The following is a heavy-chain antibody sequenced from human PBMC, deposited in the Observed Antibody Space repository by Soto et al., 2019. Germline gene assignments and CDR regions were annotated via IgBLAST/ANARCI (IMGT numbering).Heavy chain of an antibody. CDR3: ARYTYTSRYSYFGMDV. D-gene: IGHD6-13*01. Sequence: GGSLRLSCTASGLTLGDYAMSGVLHAPVKGGEWVGVVRSRAYGGTTDYAASVRGSFTISRDDSKSIAYLQMNTLRTEDTAVYYCARYTYTSRYSYFGMDVWGHGTTVTVSS. CDR2: VRSRAYGGTT. CDR1: GLTLGDYA. J-gene: IGHJ6*02. V-gene: IGHV3-49*04.